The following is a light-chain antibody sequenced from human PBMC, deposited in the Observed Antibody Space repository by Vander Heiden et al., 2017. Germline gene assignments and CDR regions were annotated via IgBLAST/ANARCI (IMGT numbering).Light chain of an antibody. Sequence: QSVLTQPPSASGTSGQRVTISCSGSSSNIGSNTVNWYQHLPGPAPKLLVYRNNQRPSGVPDRFSGSKSGTSASLAITGLQSEDEADYYCAAWDDSLNGVVFGGGTKLTVL. J-gene: IGLJ2*01. CDR3: AAWDDSLNGVV. V-gene: IGLV1-44*01. CDR1: SSNIGSNT. CDR2: RNN.